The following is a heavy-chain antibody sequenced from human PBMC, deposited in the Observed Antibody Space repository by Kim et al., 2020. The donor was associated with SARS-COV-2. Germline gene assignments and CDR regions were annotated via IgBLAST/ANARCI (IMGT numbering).Heavy chain of an antibody. CDR2: IYYSGST. D-gene: IGHD6-13*01. CDR1: SDSISSYY. V-gene: IGHV4-59*01. CDR3: TRCEGRGSWHQFDY. J-gene: IGHJ4*02. Sequence: SETLSLTCTVSSDSISSYYWSWIRQLPGKGLEWLGYIYYSGSTDYNPSLKSRVTISWDTSKNQVSLDVTSVSAADTAVYYCTRCEGRGSWHQFDYWGQG.